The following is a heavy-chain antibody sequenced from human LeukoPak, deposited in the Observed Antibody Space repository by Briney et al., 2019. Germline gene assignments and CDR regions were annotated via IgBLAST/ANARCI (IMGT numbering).Heavy chain of an antibody. D-gene: IGHD6-19*01. Sequence: EASVKVSCKASGYTFTGYYMHWVRPAPGQGPEWMGYINPNSGGTNYAQKFQGRVTMTRETSHSTVYMELSRLRSDDTAVYYCATQATTGWHFSWGQGTLVTVSS. CDR2: INPNSGGT. V-gene: IGHV1-2*02. CDR1: GYTFTGYY. J-gene: IGHJ5*02. CDR3: ATQATTGWHFS.